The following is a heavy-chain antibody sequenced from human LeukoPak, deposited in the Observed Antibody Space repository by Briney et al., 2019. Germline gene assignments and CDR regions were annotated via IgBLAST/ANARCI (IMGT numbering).Heavy chain of an antibody. Sequence: SETLSLTCIVSGGSISGYYWSWIRQPPGKGLEWIGYIYYSGSTNYNPSLKSRVTISVDTSKNQFSLKLSSVTAADTAVYYCARQDDYGDYVSWGQGTLVTVSS. J-gene: IGHJ4*02. CDR1: GGSISGYY. CDR3: ARQDDYGDYVS. V-gene: IGHV4-59*08. CDR2: IYYSGST. D-gene: IGHD4-17*01.